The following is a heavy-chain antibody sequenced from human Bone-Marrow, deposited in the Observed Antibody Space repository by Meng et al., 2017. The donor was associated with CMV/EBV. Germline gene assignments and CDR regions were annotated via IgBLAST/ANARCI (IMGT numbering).Heavy chain of an antibody. CDR2: IYYSGST. Sequence: SETLSLTCTVSGGSISSGGYYWSWIRQHPGKGLEWIGYIYYSGSTYYNPSLKSRVTISVDTSKNQFSLKLSSVTAADTAVYYCARDVVPAASILNWFDPWGQGTLVTVSS. J-gene: IGHJ5*02. CDR1: GGSISSGGYY. V-gene: IGHV4-31*03. D-gene: IGHD2-2*01. CDR3: ARDVVPAASILNWFDP.